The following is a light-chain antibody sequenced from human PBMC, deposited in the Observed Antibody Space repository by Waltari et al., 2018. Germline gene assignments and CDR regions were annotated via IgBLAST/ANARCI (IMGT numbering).Light chain of an antibody. J-gene: IGKJ5*01. V-gene: IGKV4-1*01. CDR1: QSVLYRSDNKNY. CDR2: WAS. CDR3: QQYYSSPVT. Sequence: DIVMTQSPDSLAVSLGARATINCKSSQSVLYRSDNKNYLGWYLQKPGLPPKLLIYWASTRESGVPDRFSGSGSGTDFTLTISSLQAEDVAVYYCQQYYSSPVTFGQGTRLEIK.